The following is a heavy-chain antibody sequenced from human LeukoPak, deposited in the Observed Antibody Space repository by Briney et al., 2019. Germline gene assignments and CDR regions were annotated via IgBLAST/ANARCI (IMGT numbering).Heavy chain of an antibody. CDR2: INPYSGDT. V-gene: IGHV1-2*06. CDR3: ARDQGSLTRSWYTGY. Sequence: GASMKVSCKASGYTFTGYHIHWARQAPGQGLEWMGRINPYSGDTNFAQKFQSRVTMTRDTSITTAYMDLSSLTPDDTAVYFCARDQGSLTRSWYTGYWGQGTQVTVSS. J-gene: IGHJ4*02. D-gene: IGHD6-13*01. CDR1: GYTFTGYH.